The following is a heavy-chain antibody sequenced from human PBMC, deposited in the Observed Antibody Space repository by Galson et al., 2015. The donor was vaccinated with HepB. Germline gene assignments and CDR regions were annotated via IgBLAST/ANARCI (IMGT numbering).Heavy chain of an antibody. V-gene: IGHV3-64D*06. J-gene: IGHJ4*02. Sequence: SLRLSCAASGFTFSSYAMHWVRQAPGKGLEYVSAISSNGGSTYYADSVKGRFTISRDNSKNTLYLQMSSLRAEDTAVYYCVKESYDFWSGYQETRFDYWGQGTLVTVSS. CDR3: VKESYDFWSGYQETRFDY. CDR1: GFTFSSYA. CDR2: ISSNGGST. D-gene: IGHD3-3*01.